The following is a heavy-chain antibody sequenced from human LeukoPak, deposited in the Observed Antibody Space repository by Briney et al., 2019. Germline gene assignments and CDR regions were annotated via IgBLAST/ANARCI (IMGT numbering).Heavy chain of an antibody. CDR3: AKDRGYDSSGYPN. Sequence: GGSLRLSCAASGFTFSGYAMSWVRQAPGKGLEWVSAISGSGGSTYYADSVKGRFTISRDNSKNTLYLQMNSLRAEDTAVYYCAKDRGYDSSGYPNWGQGTLVTVSS. CDR1: GFTFSGYA. D-gene: IGHD3-22*01. J-gene: IGHJ4*02. CDR2: ISGSGGST. V-gene: IGHV3-23*01.